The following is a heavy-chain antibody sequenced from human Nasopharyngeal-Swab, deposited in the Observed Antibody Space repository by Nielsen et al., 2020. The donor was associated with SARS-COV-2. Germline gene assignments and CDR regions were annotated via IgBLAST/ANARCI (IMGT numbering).Heavy chain of an antibody. J-gene: IGHJ4*02. V-gene: IGHV3-23*01. Sequence: LSLTCAASGFSFSTHAMNWARQAPGKGLELVSTIDAGGGNTWYADSVKGRFTISRDNSKSTLYLQMNSLRADDTALYYCADPPFSEYWGQGTLVTVSS. CDR2: IDAGGGNT. CDR1: GFSFSTHA. CDR3: ADPPFSEY.